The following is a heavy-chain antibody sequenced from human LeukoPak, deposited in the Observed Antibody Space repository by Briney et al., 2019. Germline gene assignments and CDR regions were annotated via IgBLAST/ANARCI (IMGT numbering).Heavy chain of an antibody. CDR1: GFTFSTYG. Sequence: GRSLRLSCAASGFTFSTYGMHWVRQAPGKGLEWVAVISYNGSKIYYADSVKGRFTISRDNSKNTLHLQMNSLRAEDTAVYYCARGPWSGSYYFDYWGQGTLVTVSS. CDR3: ARGPWSGSYYFDY. V-gene: IGHV3-30*03. J-gene: IGHJ4*02. D-gene: IGHD1-26*01. CDR2: ISYNGSKI.